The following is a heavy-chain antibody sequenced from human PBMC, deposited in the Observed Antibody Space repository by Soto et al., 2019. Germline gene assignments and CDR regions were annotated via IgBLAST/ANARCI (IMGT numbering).Heavy chain of an antibody. V-gene: IGHV4-39*01. CDR2: IYYSGST. J-gene: IGHJ4*02. Sequence: QLQLQESGPGLVKPSETLSLTCTVSGGSISSSSYYWGWIRQPPGKGLEWIGSIYYSGSTYYNPSRQCRVTTSLDTSKHQFSLKLSSVTAADPAVYYCARHEWRSDTYYDFWSGYSFLGYFDYWCQGTLVTLSS. D-gene: IGHD3-3*01. CDR1: GGSISSSSYY. CDR3: ARHEWRSDTYYDFWSGYSFLGYFDY.